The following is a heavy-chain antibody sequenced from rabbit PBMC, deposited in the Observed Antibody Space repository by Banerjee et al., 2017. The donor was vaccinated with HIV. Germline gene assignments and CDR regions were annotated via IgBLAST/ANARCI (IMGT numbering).Heavy chain of an antibody. CDR2: ISAGSSGST. CDR3: ARDGGTSYGYDGYAYVLFNL. CDR1: GFSFSSGYD. V-gene: IGHV1S40*01. Sequence: QQLEESGGDLVKPGASLTLTCTASGFSFSSGYDMCWVRQAPGKGLEWIACISAGSSGSTYYATWAKGRFTISKTSSTTVTLQMTSLTVADTATYFCARDGGTSYGYDGYAYVLFNLWGPGTLVTVS. J-gene: IGHJ4*01. D-gene: IGHD6-1*01.